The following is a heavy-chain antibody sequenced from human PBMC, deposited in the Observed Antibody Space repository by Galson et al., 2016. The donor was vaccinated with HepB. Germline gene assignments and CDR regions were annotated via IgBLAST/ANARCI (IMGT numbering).Heavy chain of an antibody. J-gene: IGHJ2*01. V-gene: IGHV3-11*01. CDR1: GFNFNDFY. Sequence: SLRLSCAASGFNFNDFYMHWVRQAPGKGLECISYISPRGATTYYADSVKGRFTVSRDNAKNSVYLQMDLLTVDDTAIYYCVKDRRWHVDLWGRGTLVSVSS. CDR3: VKDRRWHVDL. CDR2: ISPRGATT.